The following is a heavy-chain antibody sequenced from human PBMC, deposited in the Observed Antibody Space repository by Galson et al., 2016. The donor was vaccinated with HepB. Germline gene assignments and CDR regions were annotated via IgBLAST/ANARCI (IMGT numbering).Heavy chain of an antibody. V-gene: IGHV5-10-1*01. CDR1: GYSFTSYW. CDR2: IDTSVSYT. Sequence: QSGAEVKKPGESLRISCKGSGYSFTSYWISWVRQMPGKGLEWMGMIDTSVSYTNYSPSFQGHVTISLDKSISAAYLQWTSLKASDTAMYYCARMNDGSGSYYKSLDVWGQGTTVTVSS. CDR3: ARMNDGSGSYYKSLDV. J-gene: IGHJ6*02. D-gene: IGHD3-10*01.